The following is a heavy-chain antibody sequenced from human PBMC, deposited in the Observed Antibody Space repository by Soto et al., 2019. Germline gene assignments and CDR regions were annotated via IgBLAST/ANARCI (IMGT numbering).Heavy chain of an antibody. V-gene: IGHV1-69*01. Sequence: QVQLVQSGAEVKKPGSSVKVSCRASGGHFDRFALSWLRQAHGQGLEWMGGIIPFLSATTYAHKFQGRVTITADESANTLYLELRSLTSDDTAVYCCARGEDDYGDFGSMDVWGQGTSVTVSS. CDR1: GGHFDRFA. CDR3: ARGEDDYGDFGSMDV. J-gene: IGHJ6*02. CDR2: IIPFLSAT. D-gene: IGHD4-17*01.